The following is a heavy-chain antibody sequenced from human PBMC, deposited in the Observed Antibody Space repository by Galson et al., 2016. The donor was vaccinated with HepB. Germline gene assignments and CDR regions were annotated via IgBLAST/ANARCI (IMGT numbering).Heavy chain of an antibody. CDR3: ARHRRYCTNGVCYPGALDI. V-gene: IGHV5-51*01. CDR1: GYSFTSYW. D-gene: IGHD2-8*01. Sequence: QSGAEVKKPGESLKISCKGSGYSFTSYWIDWVRQMPGKGLEWMGIIYPGDSGTRYSPSFQGQVTISADKSINTAYLQWSSLKASDTAMYYCARHRRYCTNGVCYPGALDIWGQGTMVTVSS. CDR2: IYPGDSGT. J-gene: IGHJ3*02.